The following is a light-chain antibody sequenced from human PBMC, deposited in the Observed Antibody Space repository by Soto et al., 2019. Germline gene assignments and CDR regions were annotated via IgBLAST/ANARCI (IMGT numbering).Light chain of an antibody. CDR2: RNN. CDR3: AAWDDSLNGVV. J-gene: IGLJ2*01. V-gene: IGLV1-44*01. CDR1: SSNIGSNS. Sequence: QSVLTQQPSASGTPGQRVTISCSGSSSNIGSNSVNWYQQLPETAPKLLIYRNNQRPSGVPDRFSGSKSGTSASLAISLQSEDEADYYCAAWDDSLNGVVFGGGTKLTVL.